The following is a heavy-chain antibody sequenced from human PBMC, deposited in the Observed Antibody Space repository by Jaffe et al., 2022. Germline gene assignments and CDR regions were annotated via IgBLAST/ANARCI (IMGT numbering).Heavy chain of an antibody. V-gene: IGHV3-23*01. Sequence: EVQLLESGGGLVQPGGSLRLSCAASGFTFSTYAMTWVRQAPGKGLEWVSTLSGSGGSTYYADSVKGRFTISRDNSKNTLYLQMNSLRAEDTAVYYCAKPSQWTIFGARGWFDPWGQGTLVTVSS. CDR1: GFTFSTYA. J-gene: IGHJ5*02. CDR3: AKPSQWTIFGARGWFDP. CDR2: LSGSGGST. D-gene: IGHD3-3*01.